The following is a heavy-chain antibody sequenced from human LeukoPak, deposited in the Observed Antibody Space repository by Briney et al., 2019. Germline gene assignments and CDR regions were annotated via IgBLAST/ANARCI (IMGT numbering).Heavy chain of an antibody. CDR1: GFTFSSYA. CDR3: ARPVAGKGLVDY. Sequence: GSLRLSCAASGFTFSSYAMHWVRQAPGKGLEWVAVISYDGSNKYYADSVKGRFTISRDNSKNTLYLQMNSLRAEDTAVYYCARPVAGKGLVDYWGQGTLVTVSS. CDR2: ISYDGSNK. J-gene: IGHJ4*02. D-gene: IGHD6-19*01. V-gene: IGHV3-30-3*01.